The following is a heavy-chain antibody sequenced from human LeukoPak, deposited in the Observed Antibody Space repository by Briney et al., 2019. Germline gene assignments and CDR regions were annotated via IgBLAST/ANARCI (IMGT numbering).Heavy chain of an antibody. D-gene: IGHD6-6*01. CDR2: IIPIFGTA. CDR3: AREYSSSSGVFDY. V-gene: IGHV1-69*05. CDR1: GGTFSSYA. Sequence: ASVKVSCKASGGTFSSYAISWVRQAPGQGLEWMGGIIPIFGTANYAQKFQGRVTITTDESTSTAYMELSSLRSEDTAVYYCAREYSSSSGVFDYWAREPWSPSPQ. J-gene: IGHJ4*02.